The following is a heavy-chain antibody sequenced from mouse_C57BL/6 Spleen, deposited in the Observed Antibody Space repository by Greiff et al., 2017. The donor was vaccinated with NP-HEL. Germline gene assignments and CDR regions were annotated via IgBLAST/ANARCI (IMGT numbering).Heavy chain of an antibody. Sequence: VQLQQPGAELVRPGSSVKLSCKASGYTFTSYWMDWVKQRPGQGLEWIGNIYPSDSETHYNQKFKDKATLTVDKSSSTAYMQLSSLTSEDSAVYYCARRDGMDAMDYWGQGTSVTVSS. D-gene: IGHD2-3*01. CDR3: ARRDGMDAMDY. J-gene: IGHJ4*01. V-gene: IGHV1-61*01. CDR2: IYPSDSET. CDR1: GYTFTSYW.